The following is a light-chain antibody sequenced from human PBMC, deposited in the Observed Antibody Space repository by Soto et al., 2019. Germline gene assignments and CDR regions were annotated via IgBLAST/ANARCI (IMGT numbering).Light chain of an antibody. V-gene: IGLV3-21*02. CDR2: DDR. Sequence: SYELTQPPSVSVAPGQTAIITCAGTNVGSKSVHWYQQKPGQAPVLVVYDDRDRLSGIPERFSGSDSGNTATLTISRVEAGDEADYYCHVWDSSSEHKVFGSGTKVTVL. CDR3: HVWDSSSEHKV. J-gene: IGLJ1*01. CDR1: NVGSKS.